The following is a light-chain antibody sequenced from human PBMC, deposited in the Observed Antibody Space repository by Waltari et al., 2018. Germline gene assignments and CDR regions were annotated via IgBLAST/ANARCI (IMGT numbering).Light chain of an antibody. V-gene: IGLV2-11*01. CDR1: SRDIGGYNS. CDR2: DVS. Sequence: QSALPQPRSVSGSPGPSVTISCTRTSRDIGGYNSVSWYQQYPGKAPKPLIFDVSERPAGLSDRFSASKSATTAPLTISGLQAEDAADYHGCSYAAGNSVIFGGGTKLTVV. CDR3: CSYAAGNSVI. J-gene: IGLJ2*01.